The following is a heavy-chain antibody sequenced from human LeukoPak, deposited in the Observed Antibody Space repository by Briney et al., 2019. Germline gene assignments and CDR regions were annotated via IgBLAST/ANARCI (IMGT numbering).Heavy chain of an antibody. CDR1: GFTFSSYA. CDR3: AKVFGYCSSTSCYIAPNDAFDI. V-gene: IGHV3-23*01. D-gene: IGHD2-2*02. CDR2: ISGSGGST. Sequence: GGSLRLSCAASGFTFSSYAMSWVRQAPGKGLEWVSAISGSGGSTYYADSVKGRFTISRDNSKSTLYLQMNSLRAEDTAVYYCAKVFGYCSSTSCYIAPNDAFDIWGQGTMVTVSS. J-gene: IGHJ3*02.